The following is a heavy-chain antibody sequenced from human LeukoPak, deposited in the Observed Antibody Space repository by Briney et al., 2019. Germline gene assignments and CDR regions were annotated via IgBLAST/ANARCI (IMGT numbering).Heavy chain of an antibody. Sequence: GESLKISCKASGYSFSNYWIGWGRQVPGKGLEGMGIVYPRDSDTRYSPSFQGQVTISADKSISTAYLQWSSLKASDTAVYYCARPGERSRRDWNLDQWGQGTLVTVSS. V-gene: IGHV5-51*01. CDR1: GYSFSNYW. CDR2: VYPRDSDT. D-gene: IGHD1-1*01. CDR3: ARPGERSRRDWNLDQ. J-gene: IGHJ4*02.